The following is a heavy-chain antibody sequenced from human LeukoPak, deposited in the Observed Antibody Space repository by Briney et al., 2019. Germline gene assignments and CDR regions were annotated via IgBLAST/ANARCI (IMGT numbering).Heavy chain of an antibody. CDR2: ISSSSSYI. J-gene: IGHJ3*02. CDR3: ARGTMIVVVPDDAFDI. D-gene: IGHD3-22*01. Sequence: GGSLRLSCAASGFTFSSYSMNWVRQAPGKGLEWVSSISSSSSYIYYVDSVKGRFTISRDNAKNSLYLQMNSLGAEDTAVYYCARGTMIVVVPDDAFDIWGQGTMVTVSS. V-gene: IGHV3-21*01. CDR1: GFTFSSYS.